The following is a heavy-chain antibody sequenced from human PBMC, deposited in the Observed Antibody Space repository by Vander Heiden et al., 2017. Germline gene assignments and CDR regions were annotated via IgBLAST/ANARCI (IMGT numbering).Heavy chain of an antibody. Sequence: HVQLVESGGGVVQPGRSLRPSCEASGFTFSSYGMHWVRQATGKGLDWVALILSDGSTKYYGDSVKGRFTISRDNSKNTLYLHMNSLRVEDAAVYYCARSTDLSQYNFDSWGQGTLVTVSS. J-gene: IGHJ4*02. CDR2: ILSDGSTK. CDR3: ARSTDLSQYNFDS. CDR1: GFTFSSYG. V-gene: IGHV3-33*01. D-gene: IGHD6-6*01.